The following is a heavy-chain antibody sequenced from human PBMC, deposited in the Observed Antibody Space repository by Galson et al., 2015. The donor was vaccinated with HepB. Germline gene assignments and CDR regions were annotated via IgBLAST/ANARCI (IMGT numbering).Heavy chain of an antibody. CDR2: FDPGDGET. CDR3: AAERCTLAFCFSYGLNV. D-gene: IGHD2-8*01. CDR1: GYTLTELS. Sequence: SVKVSCKVSGYTLTELSMHWVRQAPGKGLEWMGGFDPGDGETIYAQKFQGRVTMTEDTSTDTAYMELSALGSEDTAVYYCAAERCTLAFCFSYGLNVWGQGTTVTVSS. J-gene: IGHJ6*02. V-gene: IGHV1-24*01.